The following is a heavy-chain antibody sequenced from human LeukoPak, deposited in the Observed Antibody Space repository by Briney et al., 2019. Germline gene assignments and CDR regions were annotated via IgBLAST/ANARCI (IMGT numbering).Heavy chain of an antibody. Sequence: PGGSLRLSCAASGFTFSSYAMSWVRQAPGKGLEWVSAISGSGGSTYYADSVKGRFTISRDNAKNSLYLQMHSLRAEDTAVYYCARPSRPYRSTEYFQHWGQGTLVIVSS. V-gene: IGHV3-23*01. D-gene: IGHD6-13*01. CDR1: GFTFSSYA. J-gene: IGHJ1*01. CDR3: ARPSRPYRSTEYFQH. CDR2: ISGSGGST.